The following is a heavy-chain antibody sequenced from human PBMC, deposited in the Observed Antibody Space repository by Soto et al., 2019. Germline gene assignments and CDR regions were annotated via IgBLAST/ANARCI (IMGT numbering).Heavy chain of an antibody. J-gene: IGHJ4*02. CDR1: GGSISSTNR. V-gene: IGHV4-4*02. CDR2: IYHSGTT. CDR3: AFPATADFDY. Sequence: QVQLQESGPGLVKPSGTLSLTCAVSGGSISSTNRWTWVRQSPGRGLEWIGEIYHSGTTNYSPSLKSRVNIAVDMSTNHLSLTLISVTAADTAVYYCAFPATADFDYWGKGILVTVSS. D-gene: IGHD6-13*01.